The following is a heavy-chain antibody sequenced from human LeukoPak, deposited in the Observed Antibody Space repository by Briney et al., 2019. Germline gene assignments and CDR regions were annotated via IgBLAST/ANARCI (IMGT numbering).Heavy chain of an antibody. V-gene: IGHV3-23*01. J-gene: IGHJ4*02. CDR1: GFTFSGFA. CDR3: AKDITGYSSGWQHFDY. D-gene: IGHD6-19*01. CDR2: ITGSGDST. Sequence: GGSLRLSCAGSGFTFSGFAMSWVRQAPGKGLEWVSAITGSGDSTYHADSVKGRFTISRDNSKNTLYLQMNSLRAEDTAVYYCAKDITGYSSGWQHFDYWGQGTLVTVSS.